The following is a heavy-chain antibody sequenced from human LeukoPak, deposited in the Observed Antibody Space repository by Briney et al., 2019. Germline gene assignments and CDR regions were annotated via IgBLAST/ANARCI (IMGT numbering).Heavy chain of an antibody. J-gene: IGHJ4*02. CDR3: AGYGSGSF. D-gene: IGHD3-10*01. CDR1: GFTVSNDY. CDR2: ISSSSSTI. Sequence: GGSLRLSCAASGFTVSNDYMNWVRQAPGKGLEWVSYISSSSSTIYYADSVKGRFTISRDNAKNSLYLQMNSLRAEDTAIYYCAGYGSGSFWGQGTLVTVSS. V-gene: IGHV3-48*04.